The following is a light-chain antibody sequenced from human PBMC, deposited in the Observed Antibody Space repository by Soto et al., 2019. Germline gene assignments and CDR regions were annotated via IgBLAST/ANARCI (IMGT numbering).Light chain of an antibody. CDR3: SSYTSSNTLV. V-gene: IGLV2-14*01. Sequence: QSALTQPASVSGSPGQSITISCTGTSIAVGAYNYVSWYQQHPGKAPKLMIFEVSDRPSGVSNRFSGSKSGNTASLTISGLQAEDEADYYCSSYTSSNTLVFGGGTKLTAL. CDR1: SIAVGAYNY. J-gene: IGLJ2*01. CDR2: EVS.